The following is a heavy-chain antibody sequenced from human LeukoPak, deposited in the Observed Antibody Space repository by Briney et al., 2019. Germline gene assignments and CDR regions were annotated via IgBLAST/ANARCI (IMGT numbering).Heavy chain of an antibody. Sequence: PSETLSLTCTVSGGSISSSSYYWGWIRQPPGEGLEWIGSIYYTGSTYYSPSLKSRVTISADTSKNEFSLKLSSVTAADTAVYYCTSEISSASNGWGQGTLVTVSS. CDR2: IYYTGST. CDR1: GGSISSSSYY. D-gene: IGHD6-6*01. CDR3: TSEISSASNG. J-gene: IGHJ4*02. V-gene: IGHV4-39*01.